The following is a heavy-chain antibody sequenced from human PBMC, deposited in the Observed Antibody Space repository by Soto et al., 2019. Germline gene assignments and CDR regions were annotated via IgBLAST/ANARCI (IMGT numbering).Heavy chain of an antibody. Sequence: GESLKISCKGSGYSFTNYWIGWVRQMPGKGLEWMGMIYPDDSDTKYSPSFQGQVTFSADKSINTAYLQWSSLKASDTAIYYCARLGWLSLAAWFDSWGQGTLVTVSS. D-gene: IGHD3-3*01. CDR2: IYPDDSDT. V-gene: IGHV5-51*01. J-gene: IGHJ5*01. CDR3: ARLGWLSLAAWFDS. CDR1: GYSFTNYW.